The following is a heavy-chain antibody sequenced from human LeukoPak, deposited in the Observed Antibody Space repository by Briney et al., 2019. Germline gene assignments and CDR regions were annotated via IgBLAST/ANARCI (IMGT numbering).Heavy chain of an antibody. Sequence: SQTLSLTCTVSGGSISSGGYYWSWIRQPPGKGLEWIGYIYYSGSTNYNPSLKSRVTISVDTSKNQFSLKLSSVTAADTAVYYCARVTLRFLEWSPGAFDIWGQGTMVTASS. V-gene: IGHV4-61*08. CDR3: ARVTLRFLEWSPGAFDI. CDR1: GGSISSGGYY. CDR2: IYYSGST. J-gene: IGHJ3*02. D-gene: IGHD3-3*01.